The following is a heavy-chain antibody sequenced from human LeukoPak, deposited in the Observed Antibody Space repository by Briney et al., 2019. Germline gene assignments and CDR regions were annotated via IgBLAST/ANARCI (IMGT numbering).Heavy chain of an antibody. D-gene: IGHD6-19*01. Sequence: SETLSLTCTVSGGSISSYYWSWIRQPPGKGLEWIGYIYYSGSTNYNPSLKSRVTISVDTSKNQSSLKLSSVTAADTAVYYCARGYSSGWYRPGGAFDIWGQGTMVTVSS. J-gene: IGHJ3*02. V-gene: IGHV4-59*12. CDR1: GGSISSYY. CDR3: ARGYSSGWYRPGGAFDI. CDR2: IYYSGST.